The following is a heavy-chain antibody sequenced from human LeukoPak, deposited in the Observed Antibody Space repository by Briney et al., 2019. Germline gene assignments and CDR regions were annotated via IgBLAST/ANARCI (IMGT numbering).Heavy chain of an antibody. J-gene: IGHJ4*02. CDR3: ARYVWGSYPTFEDY. D-gene: IGHD3-16*02. V-gene: IGHV4-4*07. CDR1: GASISPYY. Sequence: SETLSLTCTVSGASISPYYWSWIRQPAGKGLEWIGRIYNSGYTNYNPSLESRVTMSLDTSENEFSLKLSSVTAADTAVYYCARYVWGSYPTFEDYWGQGTLVTVSS. CDR2: IYNSGYT.